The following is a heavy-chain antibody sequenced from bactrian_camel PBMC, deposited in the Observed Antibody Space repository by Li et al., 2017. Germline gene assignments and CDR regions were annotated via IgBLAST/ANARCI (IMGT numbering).Heavy chain of an antibody. CDR2: IYTGDGRT. CDR3: AADIRFMGWVCRNDPMRGAMSGDYKD. D-gene: IGHD4*01. V-gene: IGHV3S28*01. Sequence: QLVESGGGSALAGGSVRLSCAASGYTRSNYCMGWFRQAPGKEREGVASIYTGDGRTYYADSVKGRFTISKDKANNTLYLQMNSLKPEDTAMYYCAADIRFMGWVCRNDPMRGAMSGDYKDWGQGTQVTVS. J-gene: IGHJ4*01. CDR1: GYTRSNYC.